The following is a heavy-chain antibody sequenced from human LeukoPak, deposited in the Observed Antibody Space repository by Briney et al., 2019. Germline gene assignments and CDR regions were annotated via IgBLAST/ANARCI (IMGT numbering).Heavy chain of an antibody. Sequence: GGSLRLSCAASGFTFSSYWMDWVRQVPGKGLVWVSRINSDESSTNYADSVKGRFTISRDNPKNTLYLQMNNLRAEDTAVYYCARDKSGTFDYWGQGTLVTVSS. V-gene: IGHV3-74*01. CDR1: GFTFSSYW. CDR2: INSDESST. D-gene: IGHD3-10*01. J-gene: IGHJ4*02. CDR3: ARDKSGTFDY.